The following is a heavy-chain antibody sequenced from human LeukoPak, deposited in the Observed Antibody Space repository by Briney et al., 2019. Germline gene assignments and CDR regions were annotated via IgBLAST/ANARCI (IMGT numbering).Heavy chain of an antibody. CDR3: ARVYDFWSGYYTGPTFDY. CDR1: GGSISSYY. J-gene: IGHJ4*02. D-gene: IGHD3-3*01. V-gene: IGHV4-59*01. Sequence: SETLSLTCTVSGGSISSYYWSWIRQPPGKGLEWIGYIYYSGSTNYNPSLKSRVTISVDTSKNQFSLKLSSVTAADTAVYYCARVYDFWSGYYTGPTFDYWGQGTLVTVSS. CDR2: IYYSGST.